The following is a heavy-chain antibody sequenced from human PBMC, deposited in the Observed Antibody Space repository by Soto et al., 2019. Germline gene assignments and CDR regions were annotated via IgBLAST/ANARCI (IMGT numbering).Heavy chain of an antibody. D-gene: IGHD3-10*01. CDR1: GFTFSNHY. CDR3: ARAGAGDGFKSDWDFDL. V-gene: IGHV3-21*01. J-gene: IGHJ2*01. Sequence: EVYLVESGGGLVKPGGSLRLSCAASGFTFSNHYMNWVRQAPGKGLEWVSAISGSSTYIYYVDSVKGGFTISRANAKNSLYLQMNSLRVEDTAVYYWARAGAGDGFKSDWDFDLWGRGTLVTVSS. CDR2: ISGSSTYI.